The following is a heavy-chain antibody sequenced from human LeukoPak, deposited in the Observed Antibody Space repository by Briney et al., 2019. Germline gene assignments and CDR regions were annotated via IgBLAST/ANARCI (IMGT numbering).Heavy chain of an antibody. CDR1: GFTFSNYW. CDR3: ARDPTAYYYDSSGYWGDAFDI. Sequence: GGSLRLSCAASGFTFSNYWMTWVRQAPGKGLKWVASIKHDGSETYYVDSVKGRFTISRDIAKDSLYLQMNSLRAEDTAVYYCARDPTAYYYDSSGYWGDAFDIWGQGTMVTVSP. CDR2: IKHDGSET. J-gene: IGHJ3*02. V-gene: IGHV3-7*01. D-gene: IGHD3-22*01.